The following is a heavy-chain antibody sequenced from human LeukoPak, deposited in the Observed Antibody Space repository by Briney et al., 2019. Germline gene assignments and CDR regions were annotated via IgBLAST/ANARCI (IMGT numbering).Heavy chain of an antibody. Sequence: GGSLRLSCTASGFTFSDYSMDWVRQAPGKGLEWVSSISSHSSYIYYADSVQGRFTISRDNAKNSLYLQMNSLRAEDTAVYYCARDPGGTQRLMDVWGKGTTVTVSS. V-gene: IGHV3-21*01. J-gene: IGHJ6*04. CDR2: ISSHSSYI. D-gene: IGHD5-18*01. CDR1: GFTFSDYS. CDR3: ARDPGGTQRLMDV.